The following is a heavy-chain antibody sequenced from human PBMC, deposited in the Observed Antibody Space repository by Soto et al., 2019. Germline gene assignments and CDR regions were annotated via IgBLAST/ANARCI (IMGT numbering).Heavy chain of an antibody. CDR1: GYTFTSYA. J-gene: IGHJ4*02. D-gene: IGHD2-2*01. CDR3: ARSSAAMPFDY. Sequence: QVQLVQSGAEVKKPGASVKVSCKASGYTFTSYAMHWVRQAPGQRLEWMGWINAGNGNTKYSQKFQGRVTITRDTSASTAYMELSSLRSEDTAVYHCARSSAAMPFDYWGQGTLVTVSS. CDR2: INAGNGNT. V-gene: IGHV1-3*01.